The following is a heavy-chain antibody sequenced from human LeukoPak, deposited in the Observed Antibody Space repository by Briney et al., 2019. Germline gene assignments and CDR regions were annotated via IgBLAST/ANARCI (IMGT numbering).Heavy chain of an antibody. CDR3: ARGYCSSTSCYLALRHPYYMDV. Sequence: SETLSLTCTVSGGSISSGNYYWSWIRQPAGKGLEWIGRIYTSGSTNYNPSLKSRVTISVDTSKNQFSLKLSSVTAADTAVYYCARGYCSSTSCYLALRHPYYMDVWGKGTTVTVSS. CDR2: IYTSGST. V-gene: IGHV4-61*02. D-gene: IGHD2-2*01. J-gene: IGHJ6*03. CDR1: GGSISSGNYY.